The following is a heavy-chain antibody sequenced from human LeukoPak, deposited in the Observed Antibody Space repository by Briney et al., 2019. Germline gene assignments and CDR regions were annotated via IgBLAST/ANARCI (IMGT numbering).Heavy chain of an antibody. CDR2: IYTSGST. V-gene: IGHV4-61*02. Sequence: SQTLSLTCTVSGGSISSGSYYGSWIRQPAGKGLEWIGRIYTSGSTNYNPSLKSRVTISVDTSKNQFSLKLSSVTAADTAVYYCARDHRYCSSTSCFRRGYNWFDPWGQGTLVTVSS. D-gene: IGHD2-2*01. CDR1: GGSISSGSYY. CDR3: ARDHRYCSSTSCFRRGYNWFDP. J-gene: IGHJ5*02.